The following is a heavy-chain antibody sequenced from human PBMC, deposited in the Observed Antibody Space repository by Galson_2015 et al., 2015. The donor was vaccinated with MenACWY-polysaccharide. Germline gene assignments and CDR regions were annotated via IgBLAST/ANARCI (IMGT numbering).Heavy chain of an antibody. V-gene: IGHV3-7*01. CDR1: GFTFGHYW. CDR2: INQDGSER. Sequence: LRLSCAASGFTFGHYWMDWVRQAPGKGLEWVANINQDGSERNYVDSVKGRFTISRDNAKQIVFLQMNSLRVEDTAVYFCSLVLDDWGRGTLVTVSS. CDR3: SLVLDD. J-gene: IGHJ4*02.